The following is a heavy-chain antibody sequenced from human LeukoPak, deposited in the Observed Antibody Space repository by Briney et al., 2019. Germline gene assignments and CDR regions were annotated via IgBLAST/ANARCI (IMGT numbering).Heavy chain of an antibody. CDR3: AREDGDYSFDY. D-gene: IGHD4-17*01. V-gene: IGHV4-59*01. CDR1: GGSISSYY. Sequence: SETLSLTCTVSGGSISSYYWSWIRQPPGKGLEWIGYIYYSGSTNYNPSLKSRVTISVDTSKNQFSLKLSSVTAADTAVYYCAREDGDYSFDYWGQGTLVTVSS. CDR2: IYYSGST. J-gene: IGHJ4*02.